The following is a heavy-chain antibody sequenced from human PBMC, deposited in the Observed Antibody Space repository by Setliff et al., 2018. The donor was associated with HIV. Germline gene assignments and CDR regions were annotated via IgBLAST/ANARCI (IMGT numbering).Heavy chain of an antibody. CDR3: TREDVGTAIYGAFDI. D-gene: IGHD2-21*02. CDR2: ISSTGRYI. V-gene: IGHV3-21*01. J-gene: IGHJ3*02. CDR1: GFTFSSYT. Sequence: GGSLRLSCEASGFTFSSYTMNWVRQAPGKGLEWVSSISSTGRYIYYADSLKDRLTISRDNAKNSLYLQVNSLSADDTALYFCTREDVGTAIYGAFDIWGLGTVVTVSS.